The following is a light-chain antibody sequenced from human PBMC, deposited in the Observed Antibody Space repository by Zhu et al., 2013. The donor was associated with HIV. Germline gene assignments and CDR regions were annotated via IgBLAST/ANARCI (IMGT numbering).Light chain of an antibody. CDR2: AAS. J-gene: IGKJ4*01. V-gene: IGKV3D-20*02. CDR3: QQRSNWPPVLT. Sequence: VVLTQSPDTLSLSPGERGNLSCRASHRLGTNYLAWYQQKPGQAPRLLIYAASSRATGTPDRFSGSVSGRDFTLTISSLEPEDFAVYYCQQRSNWPPVLTFGGGTKVEIK. CDR1: HRLGTNY.